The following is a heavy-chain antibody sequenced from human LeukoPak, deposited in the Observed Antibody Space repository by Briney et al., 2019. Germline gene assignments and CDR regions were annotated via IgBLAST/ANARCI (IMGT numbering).Heavy chain of an antibody. CDR3: ARYTRGSSGGYYYYYGMDV. D-gene: IGHD2-15*01. J-gene: IGHJ6*02. CDR2: IYHSGST. Sequence: PSQTLSLTCTVSGGSISSGGYYWSWIRQPPGKGLEWIGYIYHSGSTYYNPSLKSRVTISVDTSKNQFSLKLSSVTAADTAVYYCARYTRGSSGGYYYYYGMDVWGQGTTVTVSS. V-gene: IGHV4-30-2*02. CDR1: GGSISSGGYY.